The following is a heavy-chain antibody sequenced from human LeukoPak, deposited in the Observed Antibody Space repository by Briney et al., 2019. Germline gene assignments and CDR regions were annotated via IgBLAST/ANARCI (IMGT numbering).Heavy chain of an antibody. CDR3: AKDQFSGDSSGYYIDY. CDR2: ISHDGSNK. CDR1: GFTVSTNY. J-gene: IGHJ4*02. Sequence: GGSLRLSCAASGFTVSTNYMSWVRQAPGKGLEWVAVISHDGSNKYYADSVKGRYTISRGNSKNTLYLQMNSLRPEDTAVYYCAKDQFSGDSSGYYIDYWGQGTLVTVSS. V-gene: IGHV3-30*18. D-gene: IGHD3-22*01.